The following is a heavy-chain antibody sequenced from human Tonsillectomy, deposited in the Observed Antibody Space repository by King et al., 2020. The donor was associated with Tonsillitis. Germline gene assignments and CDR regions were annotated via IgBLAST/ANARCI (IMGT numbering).Heavy chain of an antibody. CDR2: INHSGST. CDR3: ARGAFYYGSGIYYTPRGLDY. D-gene: IGHD3-10*01. V-gene: IGHV4-34*01. J-gene: IGHJ4*02. CDR1: GGSFSGSY. Sequence: VQLQQWGAGLLKPSETLSLTCSVYGGSFSGSYWSWIRQPPGKGLEWIGEINHSGSTNYNPSLKSRVTISVDTSKNQLSLKLSSVTAADTAVYYCARGAFYYGSGIYYTPRGLDYWGQGTLVTVSS.